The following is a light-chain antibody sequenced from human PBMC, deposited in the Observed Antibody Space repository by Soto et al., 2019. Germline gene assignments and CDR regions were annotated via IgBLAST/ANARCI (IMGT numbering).Light chain of an antibody. CDR3: SSFAGSNNVV. J-gene: IGLJ2*01. CDR2: EVS. V-gene: IGLV2-8*01. Sequence: QSALTQPPSASGSPGQSVTISCTGTSSDVGGYNYVSWYQQHPGKAPKLMIYEVSKRPSGVPDRYSCSKSGNTASLNVSGLQAEDEAAYYCSSFAGSNNVVFGGANTQTGL. CDR1: SSDVGGYNY.